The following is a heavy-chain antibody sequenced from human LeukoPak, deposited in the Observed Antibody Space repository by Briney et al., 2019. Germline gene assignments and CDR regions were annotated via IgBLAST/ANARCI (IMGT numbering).Heavy chain of an antibody. D-gene: IGHD1-14*01. CDR1: GYTFTSYG. V-gene: IGHV1-18*01. CDR3: ARAGISDVTTDFDY. Sequence: GASVKVPCKASGYTFTSYGISWVRQAPGQGLEWMGWISAYNGNTNYAQKLQGRVTMTTDTSTSTAYMELRSLRSDDTAVYYCARAGISDVTTDFDYWGQGTLVTVSS. CDR2: ISAYNGNT. J-gene: IGHJ4*02.